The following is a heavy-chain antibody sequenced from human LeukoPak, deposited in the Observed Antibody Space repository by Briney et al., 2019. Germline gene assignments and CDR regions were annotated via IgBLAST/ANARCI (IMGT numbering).Heavy chain of an antibody. D-gene: IGHD1-1*01. V-gene: IGHV3-23*01. J-gene: IGHJ4*02. Sequence: GGSLRLSCAASGLVFSRSGMHWVRQAPGKGLEWVSTVTGSGGTTYYADSVKGRFTISRDNSKNTLYLQMNSLRDEDTAVYYCANVRYGYWGQGTLVTVSS. CDR3: ANVRYGY. CDR1: GLVFSRSG. CDR2: VTGSGGTT.